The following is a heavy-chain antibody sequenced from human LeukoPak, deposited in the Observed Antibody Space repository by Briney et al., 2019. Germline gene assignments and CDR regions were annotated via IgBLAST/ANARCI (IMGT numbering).Heavy chain of an antibody. D-gene: IGHD2-8*01. J-gene: IGHJ4*02. V-gene: IGHV1-18*04. CDR1: GYSFTDYY. CDR3: ARGLYCTRANCEWGY. Sequence: ASVKVSCKASGYSFTDYYMHWVRQAPGQGLEWMGWISAKNGDANYAENFQGRVTMTTDTSTSTAYMEMRSLRSDDTAVYYCARGLYCTRANCEWGYWGQGTLVTVSS. CDR2: ISAKNGDA.